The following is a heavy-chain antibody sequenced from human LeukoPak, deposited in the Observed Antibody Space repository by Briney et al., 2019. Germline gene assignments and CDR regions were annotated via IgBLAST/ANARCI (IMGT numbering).Heavy chain of an antibody. V-gene: IGHV3-23*01. D-gene: IGHD1/OR15-1a*01. CDR1: GFTFSDYW. J-gene: IGHJ4*02. CDR2: ISGSGGST. Sequence: PGGSLRLSCAASGFTFSDYWMNWVRQAPGKGLEWVSAISGSGGSTYYADSVKGRFTISRDNSKNTLYLQMNSLRAEDTAVYYCAKDLKGTMDYVYDYWGQGTLVTVSS. CDR3: AKDLKGTMDYVYDY.